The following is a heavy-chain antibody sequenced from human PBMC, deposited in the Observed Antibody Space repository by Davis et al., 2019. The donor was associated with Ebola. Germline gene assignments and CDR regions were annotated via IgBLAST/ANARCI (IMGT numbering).Heavy chain of an antibody. CDR3: ARDGTEECNNHKCRQFDN. J-gene: IGHJ4*02. D-gene: IGHD2/OR15-2a*01. CDR2: ISYDGSNK. Sequence: GGSLRLSCAASGFTFSSYGMHWVRQAPGKGLEWVAVISYDGSNKYYADSVKGRFTISRDNSKNTLYLEMNSLRGEDTAVYFCARDGTEECNNHKCRQFDNWGQGTLVTVSS. CDR1: GFTFSSYG. V-gene: IGHV3-30*03.